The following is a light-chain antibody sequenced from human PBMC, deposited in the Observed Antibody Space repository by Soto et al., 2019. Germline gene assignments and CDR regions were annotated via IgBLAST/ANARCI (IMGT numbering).Light chain of an antibody. CDR2: GAS. Sequence: DFPMTQSPSSLSASVGDRVTITGRASANIAKYLNWYQQKQGKAPKILIYGASSLQSGVPSRFSGSGSGTDFTLTISSLQPEDFAIYYCQQSFSTHALTFGEGTKGDIK. CDR1: ANIAKY. CDR3: QQSFSTHALT. J-gene: IGKJ4*01. V-gene: IGKV1-39*01.